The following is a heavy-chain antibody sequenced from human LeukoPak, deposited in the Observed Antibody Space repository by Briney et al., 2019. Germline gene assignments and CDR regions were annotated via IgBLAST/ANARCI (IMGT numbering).Heavy chain of an antibody. CDR3: AKGNSGSYLFDY. J-gene: IGHJ4*02. Sequence: PGGSLRLSCAASGFTFSSYGMHWVRQAPGKGLEWVAVIWYGGSNKYYADSVKGRFTISRDNSKNTLYLQMNSLRAEDTAVYYCAKGNSGSYLFDYWGQGTLVTVSS. CDR1: GFTFSSYG. D-gene: IGHD1-26*01. V-gene: IGHV3-30*02. CDR2: IWYGGSNK.